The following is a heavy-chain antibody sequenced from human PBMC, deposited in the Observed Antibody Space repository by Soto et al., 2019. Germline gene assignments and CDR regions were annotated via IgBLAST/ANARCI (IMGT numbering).Heavy chain of an antibody. CDR2: IIPLFGTA. CDR3: ATELGANPASPFDS. D-gene: IGHD2-15*01. J-gene: IGHJ4*02. CDR1: GVTFSSET. V-gene: IGHV1-69*01. Sequence: QAQLVQSGAEVKKPGSSVKVSCKASGVTFSSETISWVRQAPGQGLEWVGGIIPLFGTANYAQKFQGRVTITADESTSTLYIALSSLRFDDMDVYYCATELGANPASPFDSWGQGTLVTVSS.